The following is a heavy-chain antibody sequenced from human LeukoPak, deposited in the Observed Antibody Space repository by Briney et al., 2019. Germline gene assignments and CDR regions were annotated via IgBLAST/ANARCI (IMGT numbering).Heavy chain of an antibody. CDR3: ARDSPLLTV. V-gene: IGHV3-23*01. CDR2: IGDDVVST. CDR1: GFTFSSHA. J-gene: IGHJ4*02. D-gene: IGHD3-9*01. Sequence: GGSLRLSCAASGFTFSSHAMSWVRQAPGKGLEWVSAIGDDVVSTYYAESVKGRFTISRDNFKNTLYLQMNSLRAEDTATYYCARDSPLLTVWGQGTLVTVSS.